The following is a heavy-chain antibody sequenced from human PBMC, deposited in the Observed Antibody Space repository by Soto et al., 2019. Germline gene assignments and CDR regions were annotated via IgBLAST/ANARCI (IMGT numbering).Heavy chain of an antibody. V-gene: IGHV4-61*01. CDR2: IYYSGST. Sequence: QVQLQESGPGLVKPSETLSLTCTVSGDSVRRGSYYWNWIRQPPGKGLEWLGYIYYSGSTEYNPSFKSRVTRSVDTSKNQFSLRLSSVTAADTAIYYCARDGVDYESGWLDPWGQGTLVTVSS. CDR3: ARDGVDYESGWLDP. D-gene: IGHD4-17*01. CDR1: GDSVRRGSYY. J-gene: IGHJ5*02.